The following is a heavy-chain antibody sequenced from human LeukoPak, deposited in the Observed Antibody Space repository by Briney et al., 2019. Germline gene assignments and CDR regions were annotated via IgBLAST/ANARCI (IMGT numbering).Heavy chain of an antibody. CDR1: GFTFSSYG. Sequence: GGSLRLSCAASGFTFSSYGLHWVRQAPGKGLEWVGLIRSRPYGGTTEYAASVKGRFTVSRDDSKNIAYLQMNSLKTEDTAMYYCTRDLVKASDAFDIWGQGTMVIVSS. CDR3: TRDLVKASDAFDI. CDR2: IRSRPYGGTT. D-gene: IGHD2-21*01. V-gene: IGHV3-49*04. J-gene: IGHJ3*02.